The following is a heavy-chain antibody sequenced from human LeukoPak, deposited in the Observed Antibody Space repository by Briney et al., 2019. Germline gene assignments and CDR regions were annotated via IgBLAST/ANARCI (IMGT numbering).Heavy chain of an antibody. D-gene: IGHD3-3*01. CDR3: ARGHGRLEADYDFWSGYYQAYYFDY. Sequence: SETLSLTCAVYGGSFSGYYWSWIRQPPGKGLEWIGEINHRGSTNYNPSLKSRVTISVDTSKNQFSLKLSSVTAADTAVYYCARGHGRLEADYDFWSGYYQAYYFDYWGQGTLVTVSS. J-gene: IGHJ4*02. CDR1: GGSFSGYY. CDR2: INHRGST. V-gene: IGHV4-34*01.